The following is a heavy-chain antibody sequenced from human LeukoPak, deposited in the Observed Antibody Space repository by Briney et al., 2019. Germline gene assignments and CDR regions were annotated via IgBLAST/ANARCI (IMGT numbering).Heavy chain of an antibody. CDR3: ARDVTPATL. CDR2: IYYSGST. J-gene: IGHJ4*02. D-gene: IGHD3-10*02. V-gene: IGHV4-30-4*08. Sequence: SQTLSLTCTVSGGSISSGDYYWSWIRQPPGKGLEWIGYIYYSGSTYYNPSLKSRVTISMDTSKKQFSLQLSSVTAADTAVYYCARDVTPATLWGQGTLVTVSS. CDR1: GGSISSGDYY.